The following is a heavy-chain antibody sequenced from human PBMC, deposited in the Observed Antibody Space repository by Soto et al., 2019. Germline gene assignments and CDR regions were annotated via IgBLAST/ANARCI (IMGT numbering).Heavy chain of an antibody. V-gene: IGHV1-3*01. CDR3: MSKDKFGAAI. J-gene: IGHJ3*02. D-gene: IGHD2-15*01. Sequence: QVHLVQSGAGVQRPGASVKVSCKASGYTFTNLAIHWVRQAPGQGLEWMGWINAGNGHTKYSQSFQDRVTITSDTYARTAYRGSRRLRSEHKAKYNAMSKDKFGAAIWG. CDR1: GYTFTNLA. CDR2: INAGNGHT.